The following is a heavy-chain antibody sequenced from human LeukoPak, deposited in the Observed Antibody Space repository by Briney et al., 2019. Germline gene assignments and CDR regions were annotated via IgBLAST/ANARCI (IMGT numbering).Heavy chain of an antibody. J-gene: IGHJ3*02. D-gene: IGHD1-14*01. CDR2: INHSGST. CDR3: ARDNQGLSRAFAI. CDR1: GGSFSGYY. V-gene: IGHV4-34*01. Sequence: SETLSLTCALYGGSFSGYYWSWIRQPPGKGLKWIGEINHSGSTNYNPSLKSRATISVDTSKNQLSLKLGSVTAADTAVYYCARDNQGLSRAFAIWGQGTMVTVSS.